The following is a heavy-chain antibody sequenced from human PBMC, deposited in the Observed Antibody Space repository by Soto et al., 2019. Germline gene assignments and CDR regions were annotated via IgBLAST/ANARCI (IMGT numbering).Heavy chain of an antibody. CDR3: AKDQPPLWFGPTAYYYYYGMDV. Sequence: GGSVRLSCAASGFTFSSYAMSWVRQGPGKGLEWVSAISGSGGSTYYADSVKGRFTISRDNSKNTLYLQMNSLRAEDTAVYYCAKDQPPLWFGPTAYYYYYGMDVWGQGTTVTVSS. J-gene: IGHJ6*02. CDR1: GFTFSSYA. D-gene: IGHD3-10*01. CDR2: ISGSGGST. V-gene: IGHV3-23*01.